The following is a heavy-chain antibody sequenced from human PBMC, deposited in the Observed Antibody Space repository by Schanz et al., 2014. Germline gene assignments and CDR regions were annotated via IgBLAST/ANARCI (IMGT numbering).Heavy chain of an antibody. CDR1: GFTFSSYG. D-gene: IGHD3-16*01. CDR2: ISRDGTTS. J-gene: IGHJ4*02. CDR3: ARGTPFLCDY. Sequence: VQLVESGGDVVQPGRSLRLSCAASGFTFSSYGMHWVRQAPGKGLEWLSYISRDGTTSYYADSVKGRFTISRDSARNSLYLQMSSLRAEDTAVYYCARGTPFLCDYWGQGTLVTVSS. V-gene: IGHV3-48*04.